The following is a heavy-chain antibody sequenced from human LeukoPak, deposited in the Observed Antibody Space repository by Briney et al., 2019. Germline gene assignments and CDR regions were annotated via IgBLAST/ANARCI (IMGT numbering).Heavy chain of an antibody. V-gene: IGHV3-30*04. D-gene: IGHD6-19*01. Sequence: PGGSLRLSCAASGFTVSSYAMHWVRQAPGKGLEWVAVISYDGINKYYADSVKGRFTISRDNSKNTLYLQMNSLRAEDTAVYYCARDPSPPPGIAMAGTRYYFDYWGQGTLVTVSS. CDR2: ISYDGINK. CDR1: GFTVSSYA. CDR3: ARDPSPPPGIAMAGTRYYFDY. J-gene: IGHJ4*02.